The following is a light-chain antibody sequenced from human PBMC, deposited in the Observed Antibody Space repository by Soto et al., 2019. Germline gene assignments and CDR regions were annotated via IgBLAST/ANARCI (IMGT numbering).Light chain of an antibody. V-gene: IGLV1-36*01. CDR2: FDD. CDR1: TSNIGYNG. CDR3: AAWDDSLDHWV. J-gene: IGLJ3*02. Sequence: QSVLTQPPSVSGAPRQRVTISCSGSTSNIGYNGVNWYQHLPGQATKLLIYFDDLQPAGISDRFSGSKSGTTDSLAISGLQSEDEADYYCAAWDDSLDHWVFGGGTKLTVL.